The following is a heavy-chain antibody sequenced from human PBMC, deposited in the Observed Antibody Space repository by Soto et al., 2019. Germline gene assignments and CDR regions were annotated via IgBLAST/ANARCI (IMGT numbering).Heavy chain of an antibody. V-gene: IGHV4-34*01. J-gene: IGHJ3*02. CDR1: GGSFSGYY. D-gene: IGHD6-13*01. Sequence: QVQLQQWGAGLLKPSETLSLTCAVYGGSFSGYYWSWIRQPPGKGLEWIGEINHSGSTNYNPSLKSRVTISVDTSKNQFSLKLSSVTAADTAVYYCARGIRKAAAGNRIAFDIWGQGTMVTVSS. CDR3: ARGIRKAAAGNRIAFDI. CDR2: INHSGST.